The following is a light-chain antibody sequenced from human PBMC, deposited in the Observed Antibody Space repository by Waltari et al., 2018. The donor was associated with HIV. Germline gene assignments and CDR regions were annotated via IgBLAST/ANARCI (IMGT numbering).Light chain of an antibody. CDR3: QQYYSSPYT. J-gene: IGKJ2*01. CDR1: QSFLYSSNNKNY. Sequence: DIVMTQSPDSLAVSLGERATINCKSSQSFLYSSNNKNYLAWYQQKPGQPPKLLIYWASTRESGVPDRFSGSGSGTDFTLTISSLQAEDVAVYYCQQYYSSPYTVGQGTKLEIK. CDR2: WAS. V-gene: IGKV4-1*01.